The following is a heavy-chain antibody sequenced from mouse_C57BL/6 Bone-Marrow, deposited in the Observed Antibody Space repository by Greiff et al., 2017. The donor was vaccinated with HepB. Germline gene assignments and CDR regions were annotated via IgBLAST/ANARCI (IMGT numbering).Heavy chain of an antibody. J-gene: IGHJ4*01. Sequence: VQLQQPGAELVMPGASVKLSCKASGYTFTSYWMHWVKQRPGQGLEWIGEIDPSDSYTNYNQKFKGKSTLTVDKSSSTAYMQLSSLTSEDSAVYYCAISLYYGSSYDAMDYWGQGTSVTVSS. D-gene: IGHD1-1*01. CDR3: AISLYYGSSYDAMDY. V-gene: IGHV1-69*01. CDR2: IDPSDSYT. CDR1: GYTFTSYW.